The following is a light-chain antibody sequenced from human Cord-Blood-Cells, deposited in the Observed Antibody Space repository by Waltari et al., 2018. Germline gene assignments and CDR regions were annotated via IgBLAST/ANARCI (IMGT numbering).Light chain of an antibody. CDR1: QSISSW. CDR2: DAS. Sequence: DIQMSQSPSTLSASVVDRVTITSRASQSISSWLAWYQQKPGKAYKLLIYDASSLESGVPSRFSGSGSGTEFTLTISSLQPDDFASDYCQQYNSYSTFGQGTKLEIK. V-gene: IGKV1-5*01. CDR3: QQYNSYST. J-gene: IGKJ2*01.